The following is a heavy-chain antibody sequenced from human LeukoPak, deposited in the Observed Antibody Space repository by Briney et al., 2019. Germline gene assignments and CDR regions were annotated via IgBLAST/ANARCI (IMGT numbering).Heavy chain of an antibody. CDR3: ARDGVVVPAAIRYYYYYMDV. Sequence: SETLSLTCTVSGGSISSGSYYWSWIRQPAGKGLEWIGRIYTSGSTNYNPSPKSRVTISVDSSKNQFSLKLSSMTAEDTAVYYCARDGVVVPAAIRYYYYYMDVWGKGTTVTVSS. J-gene: IGHJ6*03. V-gene: IGHV4-61*02. CDR2: IYTSGST. D-gene: IGHD2-2*01. CDR1: GGSISSGSYY.